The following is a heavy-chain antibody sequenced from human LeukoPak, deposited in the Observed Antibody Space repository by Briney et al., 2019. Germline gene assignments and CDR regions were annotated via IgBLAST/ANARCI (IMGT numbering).Heavy chain of an antibody. CDR1: GGTFSSYA. D-gene: IGHD3-9*01. CDR2: IIPIFGTA. J-gene: IGHJ4*02. CDR3: ARRVLTGYHRWYFDY. V-gene: IGHV1-69*05. Sequence: SVKVSCKASGGTFSSYAISWVRQAPGQGLEWMGGIIPIFGTANYAQKFQGRVTITTDESTSTAYMELSSLRSEDTAVYYCARRVLTGYHRWYFDYWGQGTLVTVSS.